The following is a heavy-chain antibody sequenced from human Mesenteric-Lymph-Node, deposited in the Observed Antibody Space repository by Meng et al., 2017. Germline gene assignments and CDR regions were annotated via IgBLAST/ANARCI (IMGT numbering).Heavy chain of an antibody. D-gene: IGHD3-10*01. V-gene: IGHV3-7*01. CDR1: GFTFSSYW. CDR3: ARATFGYFDY. Sequence: GESLKISCAASGFTFSSYWMSWVRQAPGKGLEWVANIKQDGSEKYYVDSVKGRFTISRDNSKNTLYLQMNSLRAEDTAVYYCARATFGYFDYWGQGTLVTVSS. J-gene: IGHJ4*02. CDR2: IKQDGSEK.